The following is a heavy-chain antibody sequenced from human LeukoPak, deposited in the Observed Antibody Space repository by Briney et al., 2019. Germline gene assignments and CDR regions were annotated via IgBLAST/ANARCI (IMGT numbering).Heavy chain of an antibody. Sequence: ASVKVSCKASGYTFTGYFIHWVRQAPGQGLEWMGWINTNTGNPTYAQGFTGRIVFSLDTSVSTAYLQISSLKVEDSTVYYCANNGLGAVVKTDWGQGTLVTVSS. CDR1: GYTFTGYF. V-gene: IGHV7-4-1*02. J-gene: IGHJ4*02. CDR3: ANNGLGAVVKTD. D-gene: IGHD3-22*01. CDR2: INTNTGNP.